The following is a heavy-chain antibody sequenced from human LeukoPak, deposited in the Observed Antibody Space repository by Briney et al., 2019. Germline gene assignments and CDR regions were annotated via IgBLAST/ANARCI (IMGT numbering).Heavy chain of an antibody. CDR1: GDPISSFY. Sequence: PSETLSLTCIVSGDPISSFYWSWVRQPAGKGLEWIGRIYRSGNTNYNPSLKSRVTMSVDTSKNQFSLKLTSVTAADSAVYYCAREGYSSGWDRGYFDLWGRGTLVTVSS. J-gene: IGHJ2*01. CDR2: IYRSGNT. V-gene: IGHV4-4*07. CDR3: AREGYSSGWDRGYFDL. D-gene: IGHD6-19*01.